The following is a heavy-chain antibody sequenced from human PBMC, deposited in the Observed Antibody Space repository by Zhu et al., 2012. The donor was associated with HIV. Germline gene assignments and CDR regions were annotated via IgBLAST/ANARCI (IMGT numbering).Heavy chain of an antibody. CDR3: AGIITVTTSGGGDY. D-gene: IGHD4-17*01. Sequence: QVQLQQWGAGLLKPSETLSLTCAVYGGSFSGYYWSWIRQPPGKGLEWIGEINHSGSTNYNPSLKSRVTISVDTSKNQFSLKLSSVTAADTAVYYCAGIITVTTSGGGDYWGPEPWSPSPQ. CDR1: GGSFSGYY. CDR2: INHSGST. V-gene: IGHV4-34*01. J-gene: IGHJ4*01.